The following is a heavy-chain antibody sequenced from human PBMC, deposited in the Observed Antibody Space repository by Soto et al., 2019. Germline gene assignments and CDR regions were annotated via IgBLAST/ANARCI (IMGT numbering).Heavy chain of an antibody. D-gene: IGHD3-9*01. CDR2: IYWDDDK. J-gene: IGHJ4*02. V-gene: IGHV2-5*02. CDR1: GFSLSTTGLG. CDR3: ARTLPSLTGYYTLDY. Sequence: QITLRESGPTLVKPTQTLTLTCTFSGFSLSTTGLGVGWIRQPPGRALECLAIIYWDDDKRYMSSLKSRLTITKDTSKNQVVLTMTNIDPVDTATYYCARTLPSLTGYYTLDYWGQGIPVTVSS.